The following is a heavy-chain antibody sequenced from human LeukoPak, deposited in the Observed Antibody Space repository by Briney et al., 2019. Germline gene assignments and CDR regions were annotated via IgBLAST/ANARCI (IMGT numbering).Heavy chain of an antibody. CDR1: GGTFSSYA. CDR3: ARGSREGYKAGPFDY. CDR2: IIPIFGTA. V-gene: IGHV1-69*05. J-gene: IGHJ4*02. Sequence: SVKVSCKASGGTFSSYAISWVRQAPGQGLEWMGGIIPIFGTANYAQKFQGRVTITTDESTSTAYMELSSLRSEDTAVYYCARGSREGYKAGPFDYWGQGTLVTVSS. D-gene: IGHD5-24*01.